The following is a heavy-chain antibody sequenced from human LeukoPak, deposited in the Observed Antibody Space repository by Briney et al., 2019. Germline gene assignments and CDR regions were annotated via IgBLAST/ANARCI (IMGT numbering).Heavy chain of an antibody. V-gene: IGHV3-23*01. CDR2: IRGSGGST. J-gene: IGHJ4*02. CDR1: GFTFSSYA. CDR3: AKIFQSSSWFDLDY. D-gene: IGHD6-13*01. Sequence: GGSLRLSCAASGFTFSSYAMSWVRQAPGKGLEWVSAIRGSGGSTYYADSVKGRFTISRDNSKNTLYLQMNSLRAEDTAVYYCAKIFQSSSWFDLDYWGQGTLVTVSS.